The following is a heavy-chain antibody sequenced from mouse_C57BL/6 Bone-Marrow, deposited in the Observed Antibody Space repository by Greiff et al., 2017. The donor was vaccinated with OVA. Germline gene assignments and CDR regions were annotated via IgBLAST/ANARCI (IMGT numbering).Heavy chain of an antibody. D-gene: IGHD1-1*01. V-gene: IGHV1-81*01. Sequence: VKLVESGAELARPGASVKLSCKASGYTFTSYGISWVKQRTGQGLEWIGEIYPRSGNTYYNEKFKGKATLTADKSSSTAYMELRSLTSEDSAVYFCGRGPITTVVATDYWGQGTTLTVSS. CDR1: GYTFTSYG. CDR3: GRGPITTVVATDY. J-gene: IGHJ2*01. CDR2: IYPRSGNT.